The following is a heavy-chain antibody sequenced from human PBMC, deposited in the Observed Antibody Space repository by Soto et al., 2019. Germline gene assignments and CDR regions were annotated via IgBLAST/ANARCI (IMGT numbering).Heavy chain of an antibody. CDR1: GFTFSNYW. J-gene: IGHJ4*02. V-gene: IGHV3-7*01. CDR2: IKQDGRER. Sequence: EVQLVESGGGLVQPGGSLRLSCTASGFTFSNYWMSWVRQAPGKGLEWVANIKQDGRERYYVDSVKGRFTISRDNAKNSVYLQMNSLRVEDTAVYYCAGEGPGYFDYWGQGTLVTVSS. CDR3: AGEGPGYFDY.